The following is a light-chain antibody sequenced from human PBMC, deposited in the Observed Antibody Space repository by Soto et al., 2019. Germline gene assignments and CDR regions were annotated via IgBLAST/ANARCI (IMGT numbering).Light chain of an antibody. J-gene: IGKJ1*01. Sequence: DVQMTQSPSSLSASVGDRVTITCRASQNIKNYLSWYQQRPGKAPRVVIFAATLLQSGVPSRFSGSGSGKEFTLTISGLQPDDFATYYCQHYNSYSEAFGQGTKVELK. V-gene: IGKV1-16*01. CDR2: AAT. CDR1: QNIKNY. CDR3: QHYNSYSEA.